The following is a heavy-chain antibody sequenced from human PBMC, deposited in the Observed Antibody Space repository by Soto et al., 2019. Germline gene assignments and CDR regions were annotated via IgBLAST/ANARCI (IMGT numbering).Heavy chain of an antibody. CDR1: GGSISSGGYT. CDR3: ARDSVMGETYWFDH. D-gene: IGHD3-16*01. Sequence: PSETLSLTCVVSGGSISSGGYTWSWLRQPPGKGLEWIGYIYHSGSTSYTPSLKSRVAISVDASRNQFSLKLSSVTAADTAVYYCARDSVMGETYWFDHWGQGTLVTVS. V-gene: IGHV4-30-2*01. J-gene: IGHJ5*02. CDR2: IYHSGST.